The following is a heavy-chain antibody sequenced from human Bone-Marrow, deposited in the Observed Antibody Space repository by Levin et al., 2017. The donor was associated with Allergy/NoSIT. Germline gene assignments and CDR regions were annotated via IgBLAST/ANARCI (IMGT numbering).Heavy chain of an antibody. D-gene: IGHD3-10*01. CDR2: ISSDGSIT. CDR3: ARVTSYGSGSYYSNSPFDY. CDR1: GFTFSGYW. V-gene: IGHV3-74*01. J-gene: IGHJ4*02. Sequence: GGSLRLSCAASGFTFSGYWMHWVRQAPGRGVVCVSRISSDGSITNYADSAKGRFTISRDNAKNTLYLQMNSLRAEDTAVYYCARVTSYGSGSYYSNSPFDYWGQGTLVTVSS.